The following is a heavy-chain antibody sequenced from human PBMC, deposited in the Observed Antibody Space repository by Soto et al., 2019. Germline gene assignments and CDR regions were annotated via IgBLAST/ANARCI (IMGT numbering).Heavy chain of an antibody. Sequence: EVQLVESGGDLVQPGGSLRLSCAASGFTFSGHYIDWVRQAPGKGLEWVGLIRKKTDGYTTEYAASVRGSFTISRDDSKNLVYLQMNTLKTEDTAVYYCPDCGSSSFDCWGQGTLVTVSS. CDR1: GFTFSGHY. D-gene: IGHD1-26*01. CDR3: PDCGSSSFDC. V-gene: IGHV3-72*01. CDR2: IRKKTDGYTT. J-gene: IGHJ4*02.